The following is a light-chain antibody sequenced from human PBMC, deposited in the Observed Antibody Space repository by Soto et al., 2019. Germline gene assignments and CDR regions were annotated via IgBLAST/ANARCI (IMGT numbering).Light chain of an antibody. J-gene: IGLJ1*01. V-gene: IGLV2-14*01. Sequence: ALTQPASVSGSPGQSIAISCAGTSSDIGAYNYVSWYQQHPGKAPKLLLSEVSNRPSGVSDRFSGSKSGNTASLTISGLQAEDEADYYCSSFTSAYTFVFGTGTKVTVL. CDR2: EVS. CDR1: SSDIGAYNY. CDR3: SSFTSAYTFV.